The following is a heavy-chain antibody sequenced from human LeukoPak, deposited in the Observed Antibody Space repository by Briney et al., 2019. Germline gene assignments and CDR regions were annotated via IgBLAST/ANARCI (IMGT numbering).Heavy chain of an antibody. CDR3: AKDGYSSGWYFDY. J-gene: IGHJ4*02. Sequence: GGSLRLSCAASGFTFSSYAMSWVRQAPGKGLEWVSAISGSGGSTYYADSVKGRFTISRDNSKNTLYLQLNSLRAEDTAVYYCAKDGYSSGWYFDYWGQGTLVTVSS. D-gene: IGHD6-19*01. CDR2: ISGSGGST. V-gene: IGHV3-23*01. CDR1: GFTFSSYA.